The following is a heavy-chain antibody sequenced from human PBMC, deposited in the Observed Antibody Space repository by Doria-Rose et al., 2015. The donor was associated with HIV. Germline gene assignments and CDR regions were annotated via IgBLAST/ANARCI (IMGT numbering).Heavy chain of an antibody. D-gene: IGHD6-13*01. J-gene: IGHJ4*02. Sequence: QVTLKESGPVLVKPTETLALTCTVSGVSLSSPGMGVSWIRQPPGKALEWLANSFSDDERTYHTSLKSRLTISRGTSKSQVVLTMTDMDPVDTATYYCARIKSSRWYHKYYVDFWGQGTLVIVSA. CDR2: SFSDDER. CDR3: ARIKSSRWYHKYYVDF. CDR1: GVSLSSPGMG. V-gene: IGHV2-26*01.